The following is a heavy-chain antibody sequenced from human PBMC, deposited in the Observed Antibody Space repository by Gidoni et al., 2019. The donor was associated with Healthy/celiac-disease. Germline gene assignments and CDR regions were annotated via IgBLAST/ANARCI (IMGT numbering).Heavy chain of an antibody. D-gene: IGHD5-12*01. CDR3: AREGGYNSFDY. J-gene: IGHJ4*02. CDR2: IRSSSSYR. CDR1: GFTFSSYS. Sequence: EVQLVASGGGLVKPGGSLRLSCAASGFTFSSYSMNWVRQAPGKGLEWVSSIRSSSSYRYYADSVKGRFTISRDNAKNSLYLQMNSLRAEDTAVYYGAREGGYNSFDYWGQGTLVTVSS. V-gene: IGHV3-21*01.